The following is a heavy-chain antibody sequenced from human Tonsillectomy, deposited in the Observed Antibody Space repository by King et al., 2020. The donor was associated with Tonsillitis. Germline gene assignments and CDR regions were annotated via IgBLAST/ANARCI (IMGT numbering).Heavy chain of an antibody. CDR2: ISYDGSNK. CDR3: AIDLRSIDY. D-gene: IGHD5/OR15-5a*01. V-gene: IGHV3-30-3*01. CDR1: GFTFSSYA. J-gene: IGHJ4*02. Sequence: QVQLVESGGGVVQPGRSLRLSCAASGFTFSSYAMHWVRQAPGKGLEWVAVISYDGSNKYYAYSVKGRFTISRDNSKNTLYLQMNSLRAEDTAVYYCAIDLRSIDYWGQGTLVTVSS.